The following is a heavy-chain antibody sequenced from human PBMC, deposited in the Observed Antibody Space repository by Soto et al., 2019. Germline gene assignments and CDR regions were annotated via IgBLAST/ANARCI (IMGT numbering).Heavy chain of an antibody. Sequence: QVQLQASGPGLVKPSETLSLTCTVSGASMNSYHWSWIRQPAGKGLEWIGHIHSSGSTNYNPSLKGRVTMSDDTSKNQFSLRLMSLTAADTAVYYCARDQGVAAAGITWFDPWGQGSMVTVSS. CDR3: ARDQGVAAAGITWFDP. CDR2: IHSSGST. V-gene: IGHV4-4*07. CDR1: GASMNSYH. J-gene: IGHJ5*02. D-gene: IGHD6-13*01.